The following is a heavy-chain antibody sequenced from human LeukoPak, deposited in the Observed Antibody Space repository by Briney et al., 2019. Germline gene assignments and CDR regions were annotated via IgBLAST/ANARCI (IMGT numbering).Heavy chain of an antibody. Sequence: SETLSLTCAVSGDSISSDIWWNWIRQPPGKGLEWIGYIYHSGSGSTYYNPSLKSRVTISIDKSKNQFSLELNSVTAADTAVYYCARINDFWSGPTLDVWGQGTTVAVSS. V-gene: IGHV4-4*02. CDR1: GDSISSDIW. J-gene: IGHJ6*02. D-gene: IGHD3-3*01. CDR2: IYHSGSGST. CDR3: ARINDFWSGPTLDV.